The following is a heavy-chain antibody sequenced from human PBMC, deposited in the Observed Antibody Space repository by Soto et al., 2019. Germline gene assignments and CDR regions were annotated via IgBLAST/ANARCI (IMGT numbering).Heavy chain of an antibody. J-gene: IGHJ6*02. CDR3: ASDRSSGWDQGYGMDV. CDR2: IYYSGST. D-gene: IGHD6-19*01. V-gene: IGHV4-59*01. CDR1: GGSISTYY. Sequence: PSETLSLTCTVSGGSISTYYWSWIRQPPGKGLEWIGYIYYSGSTSYNPSLKSRVTISVDTSKNQFSLTLRSVTAADTAVYYCASDRSSGWDQGYGMDVWGQGTTVTVSS.